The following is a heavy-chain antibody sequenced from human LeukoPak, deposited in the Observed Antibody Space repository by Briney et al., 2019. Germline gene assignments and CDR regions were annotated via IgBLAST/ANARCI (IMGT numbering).Heavy chain of an antibody. D-gene: IGHD3-10*01. J-gene: IGHJ4*02. CDR1: GGSISSNSYY. CDR3: ARERELDY. Sequence: SETLSLTCTVSGGSISSNSYYWSWIRQPAGKGLEWIGRIYTSGSTNYNPSLKSRVTISVDTSKNQFSLKLSSVTAADTAVYYCARERELDYWGQGTLVTVSS. CDR2: IYTSGST. V-gene: IGHV4-61*02.